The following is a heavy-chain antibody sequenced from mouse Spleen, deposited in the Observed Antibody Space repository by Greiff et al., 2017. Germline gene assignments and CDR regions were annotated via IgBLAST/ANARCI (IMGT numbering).Heavy chain of an antibody. CDR2: IWAGGST. CDR1: GFSLTSYG. J-gene: IGHJ3*01. D-gene: IGHD1-2*01. Sequence: QVQLQQSGPGLVVPSQSLSITCTVSGFSLTSYGVHWVRQPPGKGLEWLGVIWAGGSTNYNSALMSRLSISKDNSKSQVFLKMNSLQTDDTAMYYCARGGYGSWFAYWGQGTLVTVSA. CDR3: ARGGYGSWFAY. V-gene: IGHV2-9*02.